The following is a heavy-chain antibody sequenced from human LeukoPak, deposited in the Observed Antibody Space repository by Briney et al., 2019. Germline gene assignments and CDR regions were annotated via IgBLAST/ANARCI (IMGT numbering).Heavy chain of an antibody. CDR2: IASDGSST. CDR3: ARDGSIFGVVIYYYGMDV. CDR1: GFTFSSYW. D-gene: IGHD3-3*01. Sequence: GGSLRLSCAASGFTFSSYWMNWVRQAPGKGLVWVSRIASDGSSTAYADSVKGRFSISRDNAKNTLYLQMNSLRAEDTAVYYCARDGSIFGVVIYYYGMDVWGQGTTVTVSS. V-gene: IGHV3-74*03. J-gene: IGHJ6*02.